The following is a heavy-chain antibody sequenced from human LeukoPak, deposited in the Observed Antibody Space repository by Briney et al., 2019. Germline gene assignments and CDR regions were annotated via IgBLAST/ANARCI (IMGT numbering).Heavy chain of an antibody. Sequence: GGSLRLSCAASGFTISNAWMSWVRQAPGKGLEWVGRIKSKTDGGTTDYAAPVKGRFTISRDDSKNTLYLQMNSLKTEDTAVYYCTTDFALIVGATQPPFIDYWGQGTLVTVSS. J-gene: IGHJ4*02. CDR1: GFTISNAW. CDR3: TTDFALIVGATQPPFIDY. CDR2: IKSKTDGGTT. V-gene: IGHV3-15*01. D-gene: IGHD1-26*01.